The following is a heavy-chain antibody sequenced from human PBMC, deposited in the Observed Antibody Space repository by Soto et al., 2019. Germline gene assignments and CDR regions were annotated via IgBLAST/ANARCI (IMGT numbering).Heavy chain of an antibody. CDR1: GYSITSGYY. D-gene: IGHD6-19*01. CDR2: FYYGGST. CDR3: TRVVAGLDY. V-gene: IGHV4-38-2*01. J-gene: IGHJ4*02. Sequence: PLETLSLTCDVSGYSITSGYYWGWVRQPPGKGLEWIGSFYYGGSTFYNPSLKSRVTISVDASKNNFSLRLTSVTAADTAVYFCTRVVAGLDYWGQGILVTVSS.